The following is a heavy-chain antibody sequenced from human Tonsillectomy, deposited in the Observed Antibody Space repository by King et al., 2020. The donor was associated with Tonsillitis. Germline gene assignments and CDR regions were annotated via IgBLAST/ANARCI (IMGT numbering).Heavy chain of an antibody. Sequence: VQLVESGGGVVQPGRSLRLSCVASGFPFSSYGMHWVRQAPGKGLEWVAFIWYDGTNKYYADSVKGRFTISRDNSKNTLYLQMNSLRAEDTAVYYCASEVTTEAFDFWGQGTVVTVSS. CDR2: IWYDGTNK. CDR3: ASEVTTEAFDF. CDR1: GFPFSSYG. V-gene: IGHV3-33*01. D-gene: IGHD4-17*01. J-gene: IGHJ3*01.